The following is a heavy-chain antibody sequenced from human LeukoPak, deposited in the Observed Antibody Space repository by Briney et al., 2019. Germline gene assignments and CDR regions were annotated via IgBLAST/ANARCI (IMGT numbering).Heavy chain of an antibody. J-gene: IGHJ4*02. CDR1: GFTFSSSA. Sequence: PGGSLRLSCAASGFTFSSSAMSWVRQAPGKGVYWVSAISGSGTGTYYADSVKGRFTISRDNSKNTLYLQMNSLRAEDTAVYYCAKEGGTGTRFDYWGQGTLVTVSS. V-gene: IGHV3-23*01. CDR3: AKEGGTGTRFDY. CDR2: ISGSGTGT. D-gene: IGHD1-7*01.